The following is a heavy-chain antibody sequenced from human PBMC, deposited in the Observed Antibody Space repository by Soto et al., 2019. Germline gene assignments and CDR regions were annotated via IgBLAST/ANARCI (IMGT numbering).Heavy chain of an antibody. D-gene: IGHD2-2*01. J-gene: IGHJ4*02. Sequence: QVQLVESGGGVVQPGRSLRLSCAASGFTFSSYGMHWVRQAPGKGLERVAVISYDGSNKYYAESVKGRFTISRDNSKNTLYLQMNSLRAEDTAVYYCAKDLSRNGSPGYWGQGTLVTVSS. CDR3: AKDLSRNGSPGY. V-gene: IGHV3-30*18. CDR1: GFTFSSYG. CDR2: ISYDGSNK.